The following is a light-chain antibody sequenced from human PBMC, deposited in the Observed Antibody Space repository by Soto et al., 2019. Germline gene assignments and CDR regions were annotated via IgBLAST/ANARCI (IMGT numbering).Light chain of an antibody. CDR2: GAS. V-gene: IGKV1-9*01. CDR1: QGTSFY. CDR3: QQLNAYPLT. Sequence: DIQLTQSPSFLSASVGDIVTITWLAMQGTSFYLAWFQQKPGRDPKLLIYGASTLQSGVPARFSGSGSGTDFTLTISNLQPEDFATYYCQQLNAYPLTFGQGTRLEIK. J-gene: IGKJ5*01.